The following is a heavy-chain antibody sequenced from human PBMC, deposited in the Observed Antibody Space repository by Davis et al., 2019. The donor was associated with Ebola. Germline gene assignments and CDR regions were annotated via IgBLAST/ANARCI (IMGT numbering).Heavy chain of an antibody. V-gene: IGHV5-10-1*04. CDR3: ARHMSLRDYFDY. Sequence: GESLKISCKGSGYSFTSYWISWVRQMPGKGLEWMGRTDPSDSYTNYSPSFQGQVTISADKSISTAYLQWSSLKASDTAMYYCARHMSLRDYFDYWGQGTLVTVSS. CDR2: TDPSDSYT. D-gene: IGHD2-21*01. CDR1: GYSFTSYW. J-gene: IGHJ4*02.